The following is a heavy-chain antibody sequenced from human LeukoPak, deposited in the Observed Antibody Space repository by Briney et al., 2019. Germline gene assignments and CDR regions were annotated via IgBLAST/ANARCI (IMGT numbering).Heavy chain of an antibody. Sequence: ASVKVSCKASGYTFTRYAMNWVRQAPGQGLEWMGWINTNTGNPTYAQGFTGRFVFSLDTSVSTANLQISSLKAEDTAVYYCARGGYCSGGSCYFNWFDPWGQGTLVTVSS. D-gene: IGHD2-15*01. CDR3: ARGGYCSGGSCYFNWFDP. CDR2: INTNTGNP. J-gene: IGHJ5*02. V-gene: IGHV7-4-1*02. CDR1: GYTFTRYA.